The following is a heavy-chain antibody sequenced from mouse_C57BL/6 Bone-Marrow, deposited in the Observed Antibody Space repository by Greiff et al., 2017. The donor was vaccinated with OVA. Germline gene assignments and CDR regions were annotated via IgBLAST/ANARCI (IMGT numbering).Heavy chain of an antibody. CDR1: GYTFTSYW. J-gene: IGHJ1*03. CDR3: ARGTVVDWYFDV. Sequence: QVQLQQPGAELVKPGASVKLSCKASGYTFTSYWMHWVKQRPGQGLEWIGMIHPNSGSTNYNEKFKSKATLTVDKSSSTAYMQLSSLTSEDSAVYYCARGTVVDWYFDVWGTGTTVTVSS. D-gene: IGHD1-1*01. CDR2: IHPNSGST. V-gene: IGHV1-64*01.